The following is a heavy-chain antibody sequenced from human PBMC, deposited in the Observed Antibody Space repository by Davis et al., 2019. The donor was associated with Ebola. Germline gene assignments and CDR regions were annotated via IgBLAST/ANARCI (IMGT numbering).Heavy chain of an antibody. J-gene: IGHJ5*02. D-gene: IGHD3-22*01. CDR2: IYYSGST. Sequence: SETLSLTCAVSGGSISSSNWWSWVRQPPGKGLEWIGYIYYSGSTNYNPSLKSRVTISVDTSKNQFSLKLSSVTAADTAVYYCARQVTYYYDSSGYTSEYNWFDPWGQGTLVTVSS. CDR1: GGSISSSNW. CDR3: ARQVTYYYDSSGYTSEYNWFDP. V-gene: IGHV4-4*02.